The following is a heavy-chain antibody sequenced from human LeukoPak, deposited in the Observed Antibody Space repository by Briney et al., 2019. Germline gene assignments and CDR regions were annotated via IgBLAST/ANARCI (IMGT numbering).Heavy chain of an antibody. V-gene: IGHV1-8*01. Sequence: GESLKVSCKASGYTFTSYDINWVRQATGQGLEWMGWMNPNSGNTGYAQKFQGRVTMTRNTSISTAYMELSSLRSEDTAVYYCARIGPARGYMDVWGKGTTVTISS. J-gene: IGHJ6*03. D-gene: IGHD3-16*01. CDR1: GYTFTSYD. CDR3: ARIGPARGYMDV. CDR2: MNPNSGNT.